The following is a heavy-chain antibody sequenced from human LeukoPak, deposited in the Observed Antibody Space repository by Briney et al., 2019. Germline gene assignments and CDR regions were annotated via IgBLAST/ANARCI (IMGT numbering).Heavy chain of an antibody. CDR1: GFTFSSYW. CDR3: AVRGGGDYYYYGMDV. D-gene: IGHD3-10*01. Sequence: GGSLRLSCAASGFTFSSYWMSWVRQAPGEGLEWVANIKQDGSEKYYVDSVKGRFTISRDNAKNSLYLQMNSLRAEDTAVYYCAVRGGGDYYYYGMDVWGQGTTVTVSS. CDR2: IKQDGSEK. V-gene: IGHV3-7*01. J-gene: IGHJ6*02.